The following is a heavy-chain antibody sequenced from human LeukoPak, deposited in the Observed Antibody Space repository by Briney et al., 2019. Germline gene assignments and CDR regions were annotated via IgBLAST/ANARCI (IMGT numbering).Heavy chain of an antibody. D-gene: IGHD3-10*01. J-gene: IGHJ4*02. CDR1: GFTFNNYA. CDR3: AKAGAVGYYFDY. CDR2: ISDSRSST. V-gene: IGHV3-23*01. Sequence: GGSLRLSCAASGFTFNNYAMSWVRQAPGNGLEWVSAISDSRSSTYYADSIKGRFTISRDNSKNTLYLQMNSLRAEYTAVYYCAKAGAVGYYFDYWGQGTLVTVSS.